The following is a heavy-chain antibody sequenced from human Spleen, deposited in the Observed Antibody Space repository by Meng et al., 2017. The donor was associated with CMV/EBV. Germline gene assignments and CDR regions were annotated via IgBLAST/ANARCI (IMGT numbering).Heavy chain of an antibody. D-gene: IGHD3-10*01. V-gene: IGHV3-30*02. J-gene: IGHJ6*02. Sequence: GESLKISCAATGFTFSNHWMTWVRQAPGKRLEWVAFIRYDGSNKYYADSVKGRFTISRDNSKNTLYLQMNSLRAEDTAVYYCARDLLTYYYGSGSYYPIYYYGMDVWGQGTTVTVSS. CDR3: ARDLLTYYYGSGSYYPIYYYGMDV. CDR1: GFTFSNHW. CDR2: IRYDGSNK.